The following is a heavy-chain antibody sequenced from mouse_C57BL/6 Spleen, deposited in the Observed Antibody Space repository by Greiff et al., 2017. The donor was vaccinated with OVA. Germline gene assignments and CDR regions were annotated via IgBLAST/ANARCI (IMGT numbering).Heavy chain of an antibody. D-gene: IGHD2-4*01. CDR1: GYTFTDYN. Sequence: EVQLVESGPELVKPGASVKMSCKASGYTFTDYNMHWVKQSPGKSLEWIGYINPDTGGTSYNQKFKGKATLTVHKSSSTAYMELRSLTSEDSAVYYCERLGGRLRRRYYYAVDYWGQGTSVTVSS. CDR2: INPDTGGT. J-gene: IGHJ4*01. CDR3: ERLGGRLRRRYYYAVDY. V-gene: IGHV1-22*01.